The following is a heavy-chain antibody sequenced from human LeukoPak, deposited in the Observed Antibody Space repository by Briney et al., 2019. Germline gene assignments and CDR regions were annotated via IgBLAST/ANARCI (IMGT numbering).Heavy chain of an antibody. J-gene: IGHJ6*02. Sequence: SETLSLTCTVSGGSISSSSYYWGWIRQPPGKGLEWIGSIYCSGSTYYNPSLKSRVTISVDTSKNQFSLKLSSVTAADTAVYYCATSSGELLLSLIFLAYYGMDVWGQGTTVTVSS. CDR1: GGSISSSSYY. V-gene: IGHV4-39*07. CDR3: ATSSGELLLSLIFLAYYGMDV. D-gene: IGHD1-26*01. CDR2: IYCSGST.